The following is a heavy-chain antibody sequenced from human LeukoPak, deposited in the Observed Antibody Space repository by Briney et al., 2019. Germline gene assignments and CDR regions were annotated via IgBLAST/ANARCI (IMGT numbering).Heavy chain of an antibody. D-gene: IGHD3-22*01. V-gene: IGHV3-66*01. CDR3: AKDTYYYDSSGYDY. CDR2: IYSGGST. Sequence: GGSLRLSCAASGFTVSSNYMSWVRQAPGKGLEWVSVIYSGGSTYYADSVKGRFTISRDNSKNTLYLQMNSLRAEDTALYYCAKDTYYYDSSGYDYWGQGTLVTVSS. J-gene: IGHJ4*02. CDR1: GFTVSSNY.